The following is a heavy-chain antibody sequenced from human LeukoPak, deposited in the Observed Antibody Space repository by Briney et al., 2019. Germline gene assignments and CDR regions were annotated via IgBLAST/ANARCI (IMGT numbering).Heavy chain of an antibody. CDR2: IKEDGSED. CDR1: GFTFSRAW. Sequence: GGSLRLSCAASGFTFSRAWMSWVRQAPGKGLEWVANIKEDGSEDYYADSVKGRFAISKDNAKNSLYLQMNNLRAEDTAMYYCARDADGYEDWGQGTLVIVSS. CDR3: ARDADGYED. J-gene: IGHJ4*02. V-gene: IGHV3-7*01. D-gene: IGHD5-24*01.